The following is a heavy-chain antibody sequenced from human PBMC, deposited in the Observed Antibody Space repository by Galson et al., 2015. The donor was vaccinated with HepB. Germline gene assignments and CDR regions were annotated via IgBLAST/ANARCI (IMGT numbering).Heavy chain of an antibody. Sequence: SVKVSCKASGYTFTSYGISWVRQAPGQGLEWMGWLSAYNGNTNYAQKLQGRVTMTTDTSTSTAYMELRSLRSDDTAVYYCARDRGYCSSTSCPFDYWGQGTLVTVSS. V-gene: IGHV1-18*01. CDR3: ARDRGYCSSTSCPFDY. D-gene: IGHD2-2*01. CDR2: LSAYNGNT. CDR1: GYTFTSYG. J-gene: IGHJ4*02.